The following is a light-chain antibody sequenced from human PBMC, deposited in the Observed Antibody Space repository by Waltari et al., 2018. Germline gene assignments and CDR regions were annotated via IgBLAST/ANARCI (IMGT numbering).Light chain of an antibody. J-gene: IGLJ2*01. CDR1: SSAVGSYNL. CDR2: EVS. CDR3: CSYAGSSTYVV. Sequence: QSALTQPASVSGSPGQSITIPCPGTSSAVGSYNLVSWYQQHPGKAPKLMIYEVSKRPSGVSNRFSGSKSGNTASLTISGLQAEDEADYYCCSYAGSSTYVVFGGGTNLTVL. V-gene: IGLV2-23*02.